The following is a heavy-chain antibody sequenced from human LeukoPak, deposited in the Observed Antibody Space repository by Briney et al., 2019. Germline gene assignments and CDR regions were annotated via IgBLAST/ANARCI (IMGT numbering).Heavy chain of an antibody. CDR2: ISYSGST. CDR3: ARTNYYDSSGSSGRTYWFAP. J-gene: IGHJ5*02. Sequence: TSETLSLTCTVSGGSISSYYWSWIRQPPGKGPEWIGYISYSGSTNYNPSLKSRVTISVATSNNQFSLKLSSLTAADTAVYYCARTNYYDSSGSSGRTYWFAPWGQGTLVTVSS. V-gene: IGHV4-59*01. CDR1: GGSISSYY. D-gene: IGHD3-22*01.